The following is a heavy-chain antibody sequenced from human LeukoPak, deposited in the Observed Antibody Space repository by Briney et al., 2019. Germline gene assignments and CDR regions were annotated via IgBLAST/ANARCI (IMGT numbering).Heavy chain of an antibody. D-gene: IGHD3-22*01. CDR1: GFTFSRSA. J-gene: IGHJ4*02. V-gene: IGHV3-23*01. CDR3: AKDGLYYDGSEHVYYFDS. CDR2: IIYSGGAT. Sequence: PGGSQRLFCAASGFTFSRSAMTWVRQGPGTGLEFVASIIYSGGATYYADSVKGRFTISRDHSKNTLYLQMNSLRAEDTALYYCAKDGLYYDGSEHVYYFDSRVQATLVTVSS.